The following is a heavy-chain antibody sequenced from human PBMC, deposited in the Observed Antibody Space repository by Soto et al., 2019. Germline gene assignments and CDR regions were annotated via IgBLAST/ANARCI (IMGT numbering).Heavy chain of an antibody. D-gene: IGHD3-22*01. CDR3: ARDAAYYYDSSGHDAFDI. CDR2: IWYDGSNK. J-gene: IGHJ3*02. Sequence: SLSLSCAASGFTFSSYGMHWVRQAPGKGLEWVAVIWYDGSNKYYADSVKGRFTISRDNSKNTLYLQMNSLRAEDTAVYYCARDAAYYYDSSGHDAFDIWGQGTMVTVAS. CDR1: GFTFSSYG. V-gene: IGHV3-33*01.